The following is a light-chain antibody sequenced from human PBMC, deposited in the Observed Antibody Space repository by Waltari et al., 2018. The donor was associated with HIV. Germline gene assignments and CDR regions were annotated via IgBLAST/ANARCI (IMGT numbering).Light chain of an antibody. V-gene: IGLV1-44*01. CDR3: AAWDDSLNGYV. CDR1: SSNIGTYT. Sequence: QSVLTQPPSASGTPGQRVTISCSGSSSNIGTYTVSWYQQLPGTAPKLLIYGNNQWPSGVPDRVSGSMSGTSASLAISWLQSEDEADYYCAAWDDSLNGYVFGTGTKVTVL. J-gene: IGLJ1*01. CDR2: GNN.